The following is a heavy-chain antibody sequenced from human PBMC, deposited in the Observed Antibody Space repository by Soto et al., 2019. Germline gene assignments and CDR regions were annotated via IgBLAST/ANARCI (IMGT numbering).Heavy chain of an antibody. CDR1: GFSFSGYY. CDR3: ARGRRENQLLDWFDP. D-gene: IGHD2-2*01. CDR2: IVSSGSAR. V-gene: IGHV3-11*01. J-gene: IGHJ5*02. Sequence: GSLRLSCAASGFSFSGYYMNWIRQAPGKGLEWLSYIVSSGSARYYADSVKGRFTISRDNAKNSLYLQMNNLRAEDTAVYFCARGRRENQLLDWFDPWGQGTLVTVSS.